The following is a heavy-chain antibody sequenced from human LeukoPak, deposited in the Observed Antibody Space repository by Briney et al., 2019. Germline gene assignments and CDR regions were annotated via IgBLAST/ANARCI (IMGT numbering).Heavy chain of an antibody. D-gene: IGHD5-18*01. CDR3: ARDLSGVSGYTYGRGIDY. Sequence: GGSLRLSCAVSGFTFSSYSMTWVRQAPGKGLEWVSYISSTSSTVYYADSVKGRFTISRDNVKNSLYLQMNSLRAEDTAVYYCARDLSGVSGYTYGRGIDYWGQGTLVTVSS. CDR2: ISSTSSTV. J-gene: IGHJ4*02. CDR1: GFTFSSYS. V-gene: IGHV3-48*01.